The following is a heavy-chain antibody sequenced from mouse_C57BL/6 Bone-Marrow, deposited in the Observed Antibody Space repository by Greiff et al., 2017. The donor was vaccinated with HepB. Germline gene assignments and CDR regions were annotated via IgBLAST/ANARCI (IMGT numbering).Heavy chain of an antibody. J-gene: IGHJ1*03. V-gene: IGHV1-4*01. CDR2: INPSSGYT. CDR1: GYTFTSYT. D-gene: IGHD1-1*01. Sequence: QVQLQQSGAELARPGASVKMSCKASGYTFTSYTMHWVKQRPGQGLEWIGYINPSSGYTKYNQKFKDKATLTADKSSSTAYMQLSSLTSEDSAVYYCAREVLYYYGSSYVTFHWYFDVWGTGTTVTVSS. CDR3: AREVLYYYGSSYVTFHWYFDV.